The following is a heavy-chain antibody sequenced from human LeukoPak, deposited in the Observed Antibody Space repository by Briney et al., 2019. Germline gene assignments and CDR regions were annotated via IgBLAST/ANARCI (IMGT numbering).Heavy chain of an antibody. CDR2: ISRSGSTK. CDR3: ARGLGYSYSFDI. V-gene: IGHV3-11*04. Sequence: GGSLRLSCAASGFTFSDYNMRWIRQAPGKGLEWVSSISRSGSTKYYADSVKGRFTISRDNAKNSLYLQMNSLRAEDTAVYYCARGLGYSYSFDIWGQGTMVTVSS. D-gene: IGHD5-18*01. CDR1: GFTFSDYN. J-gene: IGHJ3*02.